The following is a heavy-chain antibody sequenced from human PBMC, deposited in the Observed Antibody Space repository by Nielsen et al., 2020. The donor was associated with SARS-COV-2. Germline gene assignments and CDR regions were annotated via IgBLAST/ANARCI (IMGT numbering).Heavy chain of an antibody. J-gene: IGHJ5*02. D-gene: IGHD2-2*01. CDR1: GYTFTNYG. CDR2: INPYSGGT. CDR3: ARGRGEVPAAMDDH. Sequence: ASVKVSCKASGYTFTNYGISWVRQAPGQGLEWMGRINPYSGGTNYAQKFQDRVTLTRDTSISTAYMELRRLRSDDTAVYFCARGRGEVPAAMDDHWGQGTLVSVSS. V-gene: IGHV1-2*06.